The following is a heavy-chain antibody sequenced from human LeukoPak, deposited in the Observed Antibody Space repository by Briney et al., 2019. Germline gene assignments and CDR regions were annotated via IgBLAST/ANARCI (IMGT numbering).Heavy chain of an antibody. CDR1: GFTISNYW. Sequence: GGSLRLSCVGSGFTISNYWMHWVRQAPGTGLVWVSRINSDGSSTSYADSVKGRFTISRDNAKNTLYLQMNSLRAEDTAVYYCARDDTPYYDFWSGSRYYYYGMDVWGQGTTVTVSS. V-gene: IGHV3-74*01. CDR2: INSDGSST. J-gene: IGHJ6*02. CDR3: ARDDTPYYDFWSGSRYYYYGMDV. D-gene: IGHD3-3*01.